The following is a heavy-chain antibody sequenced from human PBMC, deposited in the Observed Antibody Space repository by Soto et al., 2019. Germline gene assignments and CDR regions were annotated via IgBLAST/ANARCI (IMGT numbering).Heavy chain of an antibody. CDR2: IKQDGSEK. Sequence: SLSCAASVFTFSNYWMSLFRQAPGKGLEWVANIKQDGSEKYYVDSVKGRFTISRDNAKNSLYLQMNSLGAEDTAVYFCASGLWTFQHWGQGTLVTVSS. J-gene: IGHJ1*01. CDR3: ASGLWTFQH. V-gene: IGHV3-7*01. D-gene: IGHD3-10*01. CDR1: VFTFSNYW.